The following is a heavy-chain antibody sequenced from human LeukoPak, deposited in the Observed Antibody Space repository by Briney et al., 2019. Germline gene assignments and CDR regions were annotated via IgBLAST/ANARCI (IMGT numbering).Heavy chain of an antibody. CDR1: GFTFSSYS. Sequence: GGSLRLSCAASGFTFSSYSMNWVRQAPGKGLEWVAVISYDGSNKYYADSVKGRFTISRDNSKNTLFLQMNSLRAEDTAVYYCAKDNWNDNWFDPWGQGTLVTVSS. CDR2: ISYDGSNK. V-gene: IGHV3-30*18. D-gene: IGHD1-20*01. J-gene: IGHJ5*02. CDR3: AKDNWNDNWFDP.